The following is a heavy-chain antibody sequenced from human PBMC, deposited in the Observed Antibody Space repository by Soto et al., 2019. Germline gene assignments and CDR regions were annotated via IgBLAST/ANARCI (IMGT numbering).Heavy chain of an antibody. Sequence: EVQLVESGGGLVKPGGSLRLSCAASGFTFSNAWMNWVRQAPGKGLEWVGRIKSKTDGGTTDYAAPVKGRFTISREDSKNTLYLQMNSLKTEDTAVYYCTTPAASLLWFGYGMDVWGQGTTVTVSS. CDR2: IKSKTDGGTT. J-gene: IGHJ6*02. CDR3: TTPAASLLWFGYGMDV. CDR1: GFTFSNAW. D-gene: IGHD3-10*01. V-gene: IGHV3-15*07.